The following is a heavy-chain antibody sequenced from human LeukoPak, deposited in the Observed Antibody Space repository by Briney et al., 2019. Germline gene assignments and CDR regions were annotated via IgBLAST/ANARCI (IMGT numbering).Heavy chain of an antibody. Sequence: GASVKVSCKASGYTFTGYYMHWVRQAPGQGLEWMGWINPNSGGTNYAQKFQGRVTMTRDTSISTAYMELSRLRSDDTAVYYCARDLGEYSSSSGDYWGQGTLSPSPQ. CDR2: INPNSGGT. J-gene: IGHJ4*02. V-gene: IGHV1-2*02. CDR3: ARDLGEYSSSSGDY. D-gene: IGHD6-6*01. CDR1: GYTFTGYY.